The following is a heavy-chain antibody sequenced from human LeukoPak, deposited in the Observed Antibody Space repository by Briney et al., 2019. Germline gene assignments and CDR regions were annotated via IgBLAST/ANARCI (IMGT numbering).Heavy chain of an antibody. CDR2: IYHNGRT. V-gene: IGHV4-39*07. Sequence: SETLSLTCTVSGGSISSSNYYWGWIRQPPGKGLEWIGNIYHNGRTNYSPSLKSRVSISVDTSRNQFSLNLNSLTAADTAVYYCARVVENWFDPWGQGTLVTVSS. CDR3: ARVVENWFDP. D-gene: IGHD2-15*01. CDR1: GGSISSSNYY. J-gene: IGHJ5*02.